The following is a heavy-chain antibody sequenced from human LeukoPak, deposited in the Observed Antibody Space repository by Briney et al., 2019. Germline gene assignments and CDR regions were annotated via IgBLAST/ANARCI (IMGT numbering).Heavy chain of an antibody. D-gene: IGHD3/OR15-3a*01. V-gene: IGHV1-8*01. Sequence: ASVKVSCKASGYTFTSYDINWVRQATGQGLEWMGWMNPNSGNTGYAQKFQGRVTMTKNTSITTGYMELNSLRSEDTAVYYCARALSWTTDSYYYMDVWGKGTTVTVSS. J-gene: IGHJ6*03. CDR1: GYTFTSYD. CDR3: ARALSWTTDSYYYMDV. CDR2: MNPNSGNT.